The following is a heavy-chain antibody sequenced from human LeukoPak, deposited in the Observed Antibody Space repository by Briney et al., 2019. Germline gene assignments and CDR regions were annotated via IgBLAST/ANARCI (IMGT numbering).Heavy chain of an antibody. CDR3: ARNSPEPADGYNEFDY. J-gene: IGHJ4*02. CDR1: GYTFTSYG. V-gene: IGHV1-18*01. CDR2: ISAYNGNT. D-gene: IGHD5-24*01. Sequence: ASVKVSCKASGYTFTSYGISWVRQAPGQGLEWMGWISAYNGNTNYAQKLQGRVTMTTDTSTSTAYMELRSLRSDDTAVYYCARNSPEPADGYNEFDYWGQGTLVTVSS.